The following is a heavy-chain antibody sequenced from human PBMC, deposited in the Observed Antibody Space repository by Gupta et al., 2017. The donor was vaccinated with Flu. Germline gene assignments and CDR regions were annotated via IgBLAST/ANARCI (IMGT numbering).Heavy chain of an antibody. Sequence: IYWVRQAPGNGLEGVASSSNDGSIRNYEDSVQCRVTISRDNSESRLDLQMRRLGLEDTAVYYCAKYGRVNHNNYGMNVGFQGTTVTVFS. CDR3: AKYGRVNHNNYGMNV. V-gene: IGHV3-30*18. D-gene: IGHD1-26*01. J-gene: IGHJ6*02. CDR2: SSNDGSIR.